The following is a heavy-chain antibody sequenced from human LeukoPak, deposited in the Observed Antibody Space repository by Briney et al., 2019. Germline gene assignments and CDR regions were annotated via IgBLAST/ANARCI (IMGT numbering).Heavy chain of an antibody. D-gene: IGHD1/OR15-1a*01. J-gene: IGHJ4*02. CDR2: IYYSGST. CDR1: GGSISSYY. CDR3: AAGAFTRGEHDF. Sequence: PSETLSLTCTVSGGSISSYYWSWIRQPPGKGLEWIGYIYYSGSTSYNPSLKSRVTISVDTSKNQFSLKLTSLTAPDTAVYYCAAGAFTRGEHDFWGQGTLVTVFS. V-gene: IGHV4-59*08.